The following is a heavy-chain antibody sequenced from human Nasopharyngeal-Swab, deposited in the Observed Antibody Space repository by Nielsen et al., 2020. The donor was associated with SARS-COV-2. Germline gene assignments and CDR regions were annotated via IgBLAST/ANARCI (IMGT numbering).Heavy chain of an antibody. V-gene: IGHV4-59*01. CDR1: GDSISRYY. D-gene: IGHD3-16*02. CDR2: IYYSGNT. J-gene: IGHJ5*02. Sequence: SETLSLTCTVSGDSISRYYWSWIRQPPGKGLEWIGYIYYSGNTNYNPSLKSRVTISVDTSKNQFSLKLSSVTAADTAVYYCARGTITSGGVIVSNWFDPWGQGTLVTVSS. CDR3: ARGTITSGGVIVSNWFDP.